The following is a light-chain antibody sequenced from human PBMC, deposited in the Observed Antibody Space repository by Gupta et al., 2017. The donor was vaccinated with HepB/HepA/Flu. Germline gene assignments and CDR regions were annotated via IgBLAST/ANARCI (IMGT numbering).Light chain of an antibody. V-gene: IGLV7-46*01. CDR2: DTN. Sequence: QAVVTQEPSLTVSPGGTVTLTCASSTGDVISGHYTYWFQLKPGHAPRTLIFDTNNKQSWTPARFSASLLGGKAALTLSGAQPEDEDEYYCLLFYSGIWVFGGGTKLTVL. CDR3: LLFYSGIWV. CDR1: TGDVISGHY. J-gene: IGLJ3*02.